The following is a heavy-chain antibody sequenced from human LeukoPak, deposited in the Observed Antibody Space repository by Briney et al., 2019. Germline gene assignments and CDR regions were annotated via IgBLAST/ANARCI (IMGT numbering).Heavy chain of an antibody. CDR1: GYTFTGSY. J-gene: IGHJ4*02. CDR3: ARVLSLEWLDRRYYFDY. CDR2: INPKNGAT. V-gene: IGHV1-2*02. D-gene: IGHD3-3*01. Sequence: ASVKVSCKASGYTFTGSYIHWVRQAPGQGLEWMGWINPKNGATNYAQKFQGRVTMTTDTSTSTAYMELRSLRSDDTAVYYCARVLSLEWLDRRYYFDYWGQGTLVTVSS.